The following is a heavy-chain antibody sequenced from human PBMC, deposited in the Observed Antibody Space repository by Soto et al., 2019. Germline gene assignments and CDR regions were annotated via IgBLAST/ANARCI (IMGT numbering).Heavy chain of an antibody. D-gene: IGHD2-2*02. V-gene: IGHV3-30*18. Sequence: QVQLVESGGGVVQPGRSLRLSCAASRLSFSSYGMHWVRQATGKGLEWVALISYDGSHHYYADSVKGRFTISRENSENTVFLQLRRLRPDDTAVYYCAKDRAGYSRGMDVWGQGTTVTVSS. CDR1: RLSFSSYG. CDR2: ISYDGSHH. CDR3: AKDRAGYSRGMDV. J-gene: IGHJ6*02.